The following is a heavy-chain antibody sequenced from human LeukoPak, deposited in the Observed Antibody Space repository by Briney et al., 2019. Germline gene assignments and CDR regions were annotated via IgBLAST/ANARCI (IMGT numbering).Heavy chain of an antibody. CDR3: ARVLLSNYDFWSGYSNWFDP. V-gene: IGHV4-59*01. D-gene: IGHD3-3*01. Sequence: SEALSLTCAASGGFISSYYWSWIRQPPGKGLEWIGYIYYSGGTSYNPSLRSRVTISVDTSKNQFSLKLSSVTAADTAVYYCARVLLSNYDFWSGYSNWFDPWGQGTLVTVSS. CDR1: GGFISSYY. CDR2: IYYSGGT. J-gene: IGHJ5*02.